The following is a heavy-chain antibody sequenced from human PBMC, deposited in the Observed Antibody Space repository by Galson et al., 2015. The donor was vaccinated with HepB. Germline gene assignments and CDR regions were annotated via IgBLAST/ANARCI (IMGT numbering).Heavy chain of an antibody. CDR2: TYFRSKWYY. Sequence: CAISGDSVSGNIVSWNWIRQSPSRGLEWLGRTYFRSKWYYDYAVSVKSRITINPDTSENQFSLQLHSVTPEDTAVYYRAGAGYCRSTYCFFAYWGQGTLVTVSS. J-gene: IGHJ4*02. V-gene: IGHV6-1*01. CDR3: AGAGYCRSTYCFFAY. CDR1: GDSVSGNIVS. D-gene: IGHD2-2*01.